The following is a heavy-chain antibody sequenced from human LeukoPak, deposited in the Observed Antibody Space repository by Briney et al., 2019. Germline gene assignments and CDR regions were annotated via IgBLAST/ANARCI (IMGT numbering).Heavy chain of an antibody. D-gene: IGHD6-19*01. CDR1: GFTFSSYA. Sequence: GGSLRLSCAASGFTFSSYAMSWVRQAPGQGLEWVSAISGSGGSTYYADSVKGRFTISRDNSKNTLYLQMNSLRAEDTAVYYCAKAHTTCSSGWPRCFDYWGQGTLVTVSS. J-gene: IGHJ4*02. CDR2: ISGSGGST. V-gene: IGHV3-23*01. CDR3: AKAHTTCSSGWPRCFDY.